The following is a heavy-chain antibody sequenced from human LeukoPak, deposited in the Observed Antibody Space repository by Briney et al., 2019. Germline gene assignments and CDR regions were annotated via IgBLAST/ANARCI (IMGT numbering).Heavy chain of an antibody. CDR3: ARAGLRAYYFDF. V-gene: IGHV1-24*01. J-gene: IGHJ4*02. CDR2: FDPEAGKT. CDR1: GYSLTELS. Sequence: ASVKVSCKVSGYSLTELSMHWVRQAPGKGLEWMGGFDPEAGKTIYAQNLHGRLTVTDDTSTDTAYMQLSSLRSEDTAVYYCARAGLRAYYFDFWGQGTLVTVSS.